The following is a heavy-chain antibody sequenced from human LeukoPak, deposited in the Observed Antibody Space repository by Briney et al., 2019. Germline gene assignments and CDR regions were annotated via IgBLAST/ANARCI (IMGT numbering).Heavy chain of an antibody. CDR2: IYSGGST. CDR1: GFTVSSNY. Sequence: GGSLRLSCAASGFTVSSNYMSWVRQAPGKGLEWVSVIYSGGSTYYADSVKGRFTISRDNSKNTLYLQMNSLRAEDTAVYYCASGRIAVAGWGPFDYWGQGTLVTVSS. V-gene: IGHV3-53*01. D-gene: IGHD6-19*01. J-gene: IGHJ4*02. CDR3: ASGRIAVAGWGPFDY.